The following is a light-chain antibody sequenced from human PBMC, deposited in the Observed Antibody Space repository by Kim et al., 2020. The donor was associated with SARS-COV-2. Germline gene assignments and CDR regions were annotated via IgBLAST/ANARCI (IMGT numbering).Light chain of an antibody. CDR2: QAS. J-gene: IGKJ2*01. V-gene: IGKV1-5*03. CDR3: QQYYDYSPYT. Sequence: ASVGYRITIYCRASQDIRNWLAWCKQKPVKAPKLLFYQASTLESGVPLRFIGSRSGTEFTLTISSLQTDDFATYYCQQYYDYSPYTFGEGTKLEI. CDR1: QDIRNW.